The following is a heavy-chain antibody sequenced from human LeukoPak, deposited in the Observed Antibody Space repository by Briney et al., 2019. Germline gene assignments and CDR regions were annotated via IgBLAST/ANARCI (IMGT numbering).Heavy chain of an antibody. J-gene: IGHJ4*02. V-gene: IGHV4-59*01. CDR3: ARRGYSYGYPNFDY. CDR2: IYYSGST. CDR1: GGSISSYY. D-gene: IGHD5-18*01. Sequence: SVTLSLTCTVSGGSISSYYWSWIRQPPGKGLEWIGYIYYSGSTNYNPSLKSRVTISVDTSKNQFSLKLSSVTAADTAVYYCARRGYSYGYPNFDYWGQGTLVTVSS.